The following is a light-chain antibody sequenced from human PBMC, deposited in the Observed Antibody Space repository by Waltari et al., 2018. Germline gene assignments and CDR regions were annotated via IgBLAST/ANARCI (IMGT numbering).Light chain of an antibody. CDR2: QDN. J-gene: IGLJ2*01. CDR3: QVWDSSNGV. V-gene: IGLV3-1*01. Sequence: CCKLQKEGHSLLLVMCQDNSRPSGIPDRFSVSNSGSTATLTIIGTQTADEAVYYCQVWDSSNGVFGGGTKLIVL.